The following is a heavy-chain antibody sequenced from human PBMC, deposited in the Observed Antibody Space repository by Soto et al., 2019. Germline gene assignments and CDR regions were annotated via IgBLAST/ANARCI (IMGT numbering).Heavy chain of an antibody. Sequence: EVQLVESGGGLVQPGGSLRLSCEASGFTFSDYWIHWVRQGPGKGLVWVSRIKGDTSTTNYADSVKGRFTISRENAKNTVYLQVNSLRVEDTAVYYCARGSRGYYYMDVWGRGTTVTVSS. D-gene: IGHD3-10*01. J-gene: IGHJ6*03. CDR1: GFTFSDYW. V-gene: IGHV3-74*01. CDR3: ARGSRGYYYMDV. CDR2: IKGDTSTT.